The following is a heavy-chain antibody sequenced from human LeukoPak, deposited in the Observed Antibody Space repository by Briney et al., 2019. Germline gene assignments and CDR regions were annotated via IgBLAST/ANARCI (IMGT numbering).Heavy chain of an antibody. D-gene: IGHD3-10*01. V-gene: IGHV4-4*09. CDR2: IFTSGTS. Sequence: SDTLSLTCAAYGGSFSGYYWTWIRQPPGKGLEWIGYIFTSGTSDYNPSLKSRVAISVDTSKNQFSLKLRSVTAADTAVYYCASASQFGTFDSWGQGTLVVVSS. CDR3: ASASQFGTFDS. J-gene: IGHJ4*02. CDR1: GGSFSGYY.